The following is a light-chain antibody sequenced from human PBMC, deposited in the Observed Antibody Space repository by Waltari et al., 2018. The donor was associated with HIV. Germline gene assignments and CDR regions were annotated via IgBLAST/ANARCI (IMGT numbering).Light chain of an antibody. Sequence: DIVMTQSPDSLAVSLGERATINCKSSKSVLYSSNSKNFLAWYQQKPGKPPKLLIYWASTRESGVPDRFSGSGSGTDFTLTISSLQAEDVAVYYCQQYYSTPLTFGGGTKVEIK. CDR2: WAS. V-gene: IGKV4-1*01. CDR1: KSVLYSSNSKNF. J-gene: IGKJ4*01. CDR3: QQYYSTPLT.